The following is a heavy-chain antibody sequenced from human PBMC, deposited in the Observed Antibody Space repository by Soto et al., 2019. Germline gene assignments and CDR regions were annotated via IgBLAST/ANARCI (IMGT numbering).Heavy chain of an antibody. Sequence: SSETLSLTCAVYGGSFSGYYWSWIRQPPGKGLEWIGEINHSGSTNYNPSLKSRVTISVDTSKNQFSLKLSSVTAADTAVYYCARAALRWNYLYYFDYWGQGTLVTVSS. D-gene: IGHD1-7*01. CDR2: INHSGST. CDR3: ARAALRWNYLYYFDY. J-gene: IGHJ4*02. CDR1: GGSFSGYY. V-gene: IGHV4-34*01.